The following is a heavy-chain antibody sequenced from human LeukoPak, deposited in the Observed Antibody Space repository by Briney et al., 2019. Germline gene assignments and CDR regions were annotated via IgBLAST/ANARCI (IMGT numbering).Heavy chain of an antibody. V-gene: IGHV3-23*01. Sequence: GGSLRLSCAASGFTFSSYAMSWVRQAPGMGLEWVSAISGSGGSTYYADSVKGRFTISRDNSKNTLYLQMNSLRAEDTAVYYCAKVYSSSWYPDAFDIWGQGTMVTVSS. CDR2: ISGSGGST. J-gene: IGHJ3*02. D-gene: IGHD6-13*01. CDR1: GFTFSSYA. CDR3: AKVYSSSWYPDAFDI.